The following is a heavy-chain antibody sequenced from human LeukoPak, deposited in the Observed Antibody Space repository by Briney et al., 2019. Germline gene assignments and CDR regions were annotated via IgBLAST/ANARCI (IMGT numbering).Heavy chain of an antibody. CDR1: GFTFSGYI. CDR2: ISASGSST. CDR3: AKDSSGWDNWFDP. J-gene: IGHJ5*02. V-gene: IGHV3-23*01. Sequence: PGGSLRLSCAASGFTFSGYIMTWVRQAPGKGLEWVSAISASGSSTYYADSVKGRFTISRDNSKNTLYLQMNGLRAEDTAVYYCAKDSSGWDNWFDPWGQGTLVTVSS. D-gene: IGHD6-19*01.